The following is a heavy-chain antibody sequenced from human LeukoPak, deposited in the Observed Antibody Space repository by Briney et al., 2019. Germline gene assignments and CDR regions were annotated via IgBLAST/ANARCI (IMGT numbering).Heavy chain of an antibody. CDR2: IYHSGST. Sequence: SETLSLTCAVSGGSISSGGYSWSWIRQPPGKGLEWIGYIYHSGSTYYNPSLKSRVTISVDRSKNQFSLKLSSVTAADTAVYYCARGVRGPPDYWGQGTLVTVSS. V-gene: IGHV4-30-2*01. J-gene: IGHJ4*02. CDR3: ARGVRGPPDY. D-gene: IGHD3-10*01. CDR1: GGSISSGGYS.